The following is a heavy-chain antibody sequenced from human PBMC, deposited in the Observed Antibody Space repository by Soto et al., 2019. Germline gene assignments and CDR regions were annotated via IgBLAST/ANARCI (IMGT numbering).Heavy chain of an antibody. CDR1: GFTFSSYS. Sequence: VQLVESGGGLVKPGGSLRLSCAASGFTFSSYSMNWVRQAPGKGLEWVSSISSSSSYIYYADSVKGRFTISRDNAKNSLYLQMNSLRAEDTAVYYCARDSLRVGEDAFDIWGQGTMVTVSS. V-gene: IGHV3-21*01. D-gene: IGHD2-21*01. J-gene: IGHJ3*02. CDR2: ISSSSSYI. CDR3: ARDSLRVGEDAFDI.